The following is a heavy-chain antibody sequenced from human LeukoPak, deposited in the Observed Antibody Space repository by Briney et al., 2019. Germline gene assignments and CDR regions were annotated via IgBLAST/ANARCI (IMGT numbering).Heavy chain of an antibody. CDR2: ISSSGSTM. D-gene: IGHD2-15*01. J-gene: IGHJ6*02. V-gene: IGHV3-48*03. Sequence: GGSLRLSCAASGFTFSSYEVNWVRQAPGKGLEWVSYISSSGSTMYYADSVRGRFTISRDNAKNSLYLQMNSLRAEDTAVYYCARDSILYVWGQGTTVTVSS. CDR1: GFTFSSYE. CDR3: ARDSILYV.